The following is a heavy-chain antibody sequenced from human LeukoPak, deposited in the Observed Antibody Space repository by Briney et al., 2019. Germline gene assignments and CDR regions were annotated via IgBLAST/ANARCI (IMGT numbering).Heavy chain of an antibody. V-gene: IGHV4-59*01. Sequence: PSGTLSLTCTVSGASTSTYYWTWIRQPPGKGLEWIGYIYHSGSAEYNSSLKSRVTISVDTSKNQFSLKLSSVTAADTAVYYCARDKTGYCSGGSCFRHLYFDLWGRGTLVTVSS. CDR1: GASTSTYY. J-gene: IGHJ2*01. D-gene: IGHD2-15*01. CDR3: ARDKTGYCSGGSCFRHLYFDL. CDR2: IYHSGSA.